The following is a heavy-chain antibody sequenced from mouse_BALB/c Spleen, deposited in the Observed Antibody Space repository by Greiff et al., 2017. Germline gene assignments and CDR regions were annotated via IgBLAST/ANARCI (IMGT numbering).Heavy chain of an antibody. CDR1: GFTFSSYT. CDR2: ISSGGSYT. Sequence: EVHLVESGGGLVKPGGSLKLSCAASGFTFSSYTMSWVRQTPEKRLEWVATISSGGSYTYYPDSVKGRFTISRDNAKNTLYLQMSSLKSEDTAMDYCTRDPSYGNYYAMDYWGQGTSVTVSS. CDR3: TRDPSYGNYYAMDY. D-gene: IGHD2-1*01. V-gene: IGHV5-6-4*01. J-gene: IGHJ4*01.